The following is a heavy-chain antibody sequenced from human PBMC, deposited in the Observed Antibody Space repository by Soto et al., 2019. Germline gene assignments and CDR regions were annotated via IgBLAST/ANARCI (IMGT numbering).Heavy chain of an antibody. CDR2: INWNGGST. Sequence: PGGSLRLSCAASGFTFDDYAMSWVRQAPGKGLEWVSGINWNGGSTGYADSVKGRFTIPRDNAKNSLYLQMNSLRAEDTALYYCARVDSRGYSYGYYYWGQGTLVTVSS. D-gene: IGHD5-18*01. CDR3: ARVDSRGYSYGYYY. CDR1: GFTFDDYA. J-gene: IGHJ4*02. V-gene: IGHV3-20*04.